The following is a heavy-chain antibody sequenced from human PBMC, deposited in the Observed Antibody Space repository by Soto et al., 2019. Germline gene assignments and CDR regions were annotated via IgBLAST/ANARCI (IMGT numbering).Heavy chain of an antibody. CDR1: GGTFSDYG. J-gene: IGHJ6*02. V-gene: IGHV1-69*01. Sequence: QVQLVQSGAEVKKPGSSVRLSCKASGGTFSDYGISWVRQAPGQGLEWMGGIIPIFGTPNYAQKFLGRVTIGADESTSTAYLELSSLTSGHTAVYYCARARVTSTSHSLEFWSGHRPRGAYGLDVWGQGTTVTVSS. CDR2: IIPIFGTP. CDR3: ARARVTSTSHSLEFWSGHRPRGAYGLDV. D-gene: IGHD3-3*01.